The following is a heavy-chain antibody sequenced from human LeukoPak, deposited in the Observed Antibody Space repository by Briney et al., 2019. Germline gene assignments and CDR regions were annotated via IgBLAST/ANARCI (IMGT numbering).Heavy chain of an antibody. V-gene: IGHV4-4*07. Sequence: SETLSLTCTVSGGSITVGTYYWTWIRQPAGKGLEWIGRIYASGRTNYNPSLKSRLTMSADTSKNQFSLILNSVTAADTAVYYCAVGRPRNATRLDDGYDFWGQGTMVTVSS. CDR1: GGSITVGTYY. CDR2: IYASGRT. D-gene: IGHD1-1*01. CDR3: AVGRPRNATRLDDGYDF. J-gene: IGHJ3*01.